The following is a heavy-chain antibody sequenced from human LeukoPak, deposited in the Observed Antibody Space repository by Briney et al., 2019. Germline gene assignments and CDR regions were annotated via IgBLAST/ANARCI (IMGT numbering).Heavy chain of an antibody. CDR3: AKHPAFDI. Sequence: GGCLRLSCAASGFTFSSYWMHWVRQAPGEGPVWVSRINSDGTGTMYADSVKGRFTISRDNAKNTLYLQMNSLRAEDTAVYYCAKHPAFDIWGQGTMVTVSS. J-gene: IGHJ3*02. CDR1: GFTFSSYW. CDR2: INSDGTGT. V-gene: IGHV3-74*03.